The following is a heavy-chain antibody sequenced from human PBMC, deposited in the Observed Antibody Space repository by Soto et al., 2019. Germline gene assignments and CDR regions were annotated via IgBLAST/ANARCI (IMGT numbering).Heavy chain of an antibody. CDR3: ARDRGEGYCSGGSCYSVYYYYYYGMDV. J-gene: IGHJ6*02. Sequence: SETLSLTCAVSGYSISSGYYWGWIRQPPGKGLEWIGSIYHSGSTYYNPSLKSRVTISVDTSKNQFSLKLSSVTAADTAVYYCARDRGEGYCSGGSCYSVYYYYYYGMDVWGQGTTVTVSS. CDR2: IYHSGST. V-gene: IGHV4-38-2*02. D-gene: IGHD2-15*01. CDR1: GYSISSGYY.